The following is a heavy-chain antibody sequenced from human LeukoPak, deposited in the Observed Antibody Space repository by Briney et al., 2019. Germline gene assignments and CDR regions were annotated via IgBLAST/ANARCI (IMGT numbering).Heavy chain of an antibody. Sequence: KPSETLSLTCTVSGGSVSSGSYYWSWIRQPPGKGLEWIGYIYYSGSTNYNPSLKSRVTISLDTSKNQFSLKLSSVTAADTAVYSCARGRGPVVPATMVSGGYFDLWGRGTLVTVSS. CDR1: GGSVSSGSYY. J-gene: IGHJ2*01. CDR3: ARGRGPVVPATMVSGGYFDL. CDR2: IYYSGST. V-gene: IGHV4-61*01. D-gene: IGHD2-2*01.